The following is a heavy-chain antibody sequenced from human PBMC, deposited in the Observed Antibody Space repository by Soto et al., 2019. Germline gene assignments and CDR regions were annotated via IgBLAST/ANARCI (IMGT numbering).Heavy chain of an antibody. CDR3: ARRATSYSSSFYYGMDV. J-gene: IGHJ6*02. CDR2: IIPIFGTA. V-gene: IGHV1-69*13. D-gene: IGHD6-6*01. Sequence: SVNVSCKSSGGTFISYSMSWVRQAPGQGLECMGGIIPIFGTANYAQKFQGRVTITADESTSTAYMELSSLRSEDTAVYYCARRATSYSSSFYYGMDVWGQGTTVTVSS. CDR1: GGTFISYS.